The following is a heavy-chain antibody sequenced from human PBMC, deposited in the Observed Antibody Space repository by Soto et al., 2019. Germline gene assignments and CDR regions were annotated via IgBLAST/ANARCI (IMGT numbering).Heavy chain of an antibody. D-gene: IGHD6-13*01. J-gene: IGHJ6*02. Sequence: GGSLRLSCAASGFTFSSHVMSWVRQAPGKGLEWVSSISGSRVSTYFADSVKGRFTISRDNSKNTLYLQMISLRAEDTAIYYCAKTKGIGYFYFYGMDVWGQGTTVTVSS. CDR2: ISGSRVST. V-gene: IGHV3-23*01. CDR3: AKTKGIGYFYFYGMDV. CDR1: GFTFSSHV.